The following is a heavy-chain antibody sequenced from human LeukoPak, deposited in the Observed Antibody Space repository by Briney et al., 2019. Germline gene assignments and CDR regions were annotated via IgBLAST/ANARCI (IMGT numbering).Heavy chain of an antibody. D-gene: IGHD5-12*01. CDR2: INPSGGST. CDR3: ARGWATINY. J-gene: IGHJ4*02. V-gene: IGHV1-46*01. Sequence: GASVKVSCKASGYTFTSYSMYWVRQAPGQGLEWMGVINPSGGSTTYAQKFQGRVTMTSDTSTSTAYMELSSLRSEDTAVYYYARGWATINYWGQGTLVTVSS. CDR1: GYTFTSYS.